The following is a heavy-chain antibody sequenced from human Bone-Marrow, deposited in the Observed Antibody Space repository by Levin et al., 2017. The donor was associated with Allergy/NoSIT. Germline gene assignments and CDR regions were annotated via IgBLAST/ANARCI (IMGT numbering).Heavy chain of an antibody. CDR1: GYTFSNYW. D-gene: IGHD6-19*01. J-gene: IGHJ4*02. Sequence: GESLKISCYTSGYTFSNYWIGWVRQMPGKSLEWMGVIYPGDSDTRYSPSFQGQVTLSADKSSNTAYLQRRSLKASDTAIYFCAKGDTGWYFFDFWGQGTPVTVSS. CDR3: AKGDTGWYFFDF. CDR2: IYPGDSDT. V-gene: IGHV5-51*01.